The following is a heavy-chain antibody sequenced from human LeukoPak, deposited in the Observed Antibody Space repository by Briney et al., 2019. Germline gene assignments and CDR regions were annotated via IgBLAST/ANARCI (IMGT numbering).Heavy chain of an antibody. V-gene: IGHV3-7*01. J-gene: IGHJ4*02. D-gene: IGHD3-10*01. CDR1: GFALSSYW. CDR3: ARWVGGSGTYRLDY. Sequence: GGSLRLPCVVSGFALSSYWMSWVRQAPGGGLEWVANIRQDGGEKYYVDSVKGRFTISRDNAKNPLYLQMNSLRVEDTAVYYCARWVGGSGTYRLDYWGQGTLVIVSS. CDR2: IRQDGGEK.